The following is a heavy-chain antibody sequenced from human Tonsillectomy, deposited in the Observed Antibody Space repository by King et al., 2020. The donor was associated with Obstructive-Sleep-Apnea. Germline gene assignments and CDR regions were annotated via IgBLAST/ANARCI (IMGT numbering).Heavy chain of an antibody. CDR3: AKEYGSGSYDYYYGMDV. D-gene: IGHD3-10*01. CDR2: ISGSGGST. V-gene: IGHV3-23*04. J-gene: IGHJ6*02. CDR1: GFTFSSYA. Sequence: VQLVESGGGLVKPGGSLRLSCAASGFTFSSYAMSWVRQAPGKGLEWVSAISGSGGSTYYADSVKGRFTISRDNSKNTLYLQMNSLRAEDTAVYYCAKEYGSGSYDYYYGMDVWGQGTTVTVSS.